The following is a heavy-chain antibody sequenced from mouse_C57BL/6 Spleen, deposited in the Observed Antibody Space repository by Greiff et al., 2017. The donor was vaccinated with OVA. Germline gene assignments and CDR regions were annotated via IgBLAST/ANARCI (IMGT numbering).Heavy chain of an antibody. CDR1: GFTFSDYY. D-gene: IGHD2-2*01. V-gene: IGHV5-16*01. CDR2: INYDGSST. J-gene: IGHJ2*01. CDR3: ARGWLPYYFDY. Sequence: EVQLVESEGGLVQPGSSMKLSCTASGFTFSDYYMAWVRQVPEKGLEWVANINYDGSSTYYLDSLKSRFIISRDNAKNILYLQMSSLKSEDTATYYCARGWLPYYFDYWGQGTTLTVSS.